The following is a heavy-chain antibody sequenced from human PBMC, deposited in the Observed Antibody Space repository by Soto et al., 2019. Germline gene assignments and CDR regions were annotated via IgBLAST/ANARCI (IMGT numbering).Heavy chain of an antibody. CDR2: IHYSGSI. CDR1: GGSISTDHYH. CDR3: AREDDGGDRDYYGLDV. V-gene: IGHV4-30-4*01. Sequence: QVQLQESGPGLVRPSQTLSLTCTVSGGSISTDHYHWTWIRQTPGKGLEWIGYIHYSGSIHFNPSLQSRVSMSVDTSMNLFSLKLSSGTAAATAVYFCAREDDGGDRDYYGLDVWGQGTTVTVSS. J-gene: IGHJ6*02. D-gene: IGHD2-21*02.